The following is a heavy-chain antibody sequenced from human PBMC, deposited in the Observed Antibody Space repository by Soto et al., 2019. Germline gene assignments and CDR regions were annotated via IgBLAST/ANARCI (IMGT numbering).Heavy chain of an antibody. D-gene: IGHD3-10*01. CDR2: ISGSGGRT. Sequence: EVQLLESGGGLVQPGGSLRLSCAASGFTFSNYAMTWVRQAPGKGLQWVSAISGSGGRTYYAASVKGRFTISRDNSKNTLYLLMNSLSAEDTALYYCAKFHGSGTYYNFPDYWGQGTLVTVSS. CDR1: GFTFSNYA. V-gene: IGHV3-23*01. CDR3: AKFHGSGTYYNFPDY. J-gene: IGHJ4*02.